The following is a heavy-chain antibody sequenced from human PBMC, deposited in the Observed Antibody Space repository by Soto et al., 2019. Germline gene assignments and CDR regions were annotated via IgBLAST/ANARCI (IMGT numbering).Heavy chain of an antibody. Sequence: SETLSLTCTVSGGSISSSSYYWGWIRQPPGKGLEWIGSIYYSGSTYYNPSLKSRVTISVDTSKNQFSLKLSSVTAADTAVYYCARRSSGWYSPSYYYGMDVWGQGTTVTISS. J-gene: IGHJ6*02. D-gene: IGHD6-19*01. CDR2: IYYSGST. CDR3: ARRSSGWYSPSYYYGMDV. CDR1: GGSISSSSYY. V-gene: IGHV4-39*01.